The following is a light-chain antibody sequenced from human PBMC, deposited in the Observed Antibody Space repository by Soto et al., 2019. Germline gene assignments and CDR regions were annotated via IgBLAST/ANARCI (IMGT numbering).Light chain of an antibody. Sequence: DIQMTQSPSSLSASVGDRVTITCRASQGVRNDLGWYQQKPGEAPKRVIFDASSLGSGVPSRFSGSGFGTEFTLSITSLQPDDFATYYCLQYKNYSFSFGEGTKLEIK. V-gene: IGKV1-17*01. CDR3: LQYKNYSFS. J-gene: IGKJ2*03. CDR2: DAS. CDR1: QGVRND.